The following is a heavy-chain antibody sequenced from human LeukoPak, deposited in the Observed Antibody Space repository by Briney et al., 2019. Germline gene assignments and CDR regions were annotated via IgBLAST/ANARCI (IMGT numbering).Heavy chain of an antibody. V-gene: IGHV1-18*01. CDR3: ARDKYDYYYYMDV. CDR2: ISAYNGNT. CDR1: GYTFTSYG. D-gene: IGHD3-16*01. Sequence: ASVKLSCTASGYTFTSYGISWVRQAPGQGLEWMGWISAYNGNTNYAQKLQGRVTMTTDTSTSTAYMELTSLRSDDTAVYYCARDKYDYYYYMDVWGKGTTVTVSS. J-gene: IGHJ6*03.